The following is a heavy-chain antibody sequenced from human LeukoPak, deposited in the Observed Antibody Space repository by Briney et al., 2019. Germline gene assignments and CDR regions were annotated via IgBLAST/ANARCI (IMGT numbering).Heavy chain of an antibody. CDR3: ARRGYGDYIFDY. Sequence: SETLSLTCTVSGGSFGGYYWTWIRQPPGKGLEWIGYIYYTGRANYNPSLKSRVTLSVDTSKSQISLKLSSVTAADTAVYYCARRGYGDYIFDYWGQGTLVTVSS. V-gene: IGHV4-59*01. D-gene: IGHD4-17*01. J-gene: IGHJ4*02. CDR1: GGSFGGYY. CDR2: IYYTGRA.